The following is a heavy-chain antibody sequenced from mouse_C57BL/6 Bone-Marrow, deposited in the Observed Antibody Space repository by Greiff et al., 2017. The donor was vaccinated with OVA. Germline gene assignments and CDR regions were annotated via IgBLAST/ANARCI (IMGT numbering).Heavy chain of an antibody. V-gene: IGHV1-4*01. J-gene: IGHJ2*01. CDR3: AKLRLRRGWDY. CDR1: GYTFTSYT. Sequence: QVQLQQSGAELARPGASVKMSCKASGYTFTSYTMHWVKQRPGQGLEWIGYINPSSGYTKYNQKFKDKATLTADKSSSTAYMQLSSLTSEDSAVYYCAKLRLRRGWDYWGQGTTLTVSS. CDR2: INPSSGYT. D-gene: IGHD2-4*01.